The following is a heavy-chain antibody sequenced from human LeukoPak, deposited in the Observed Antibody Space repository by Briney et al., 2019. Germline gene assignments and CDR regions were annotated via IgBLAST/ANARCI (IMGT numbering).Heavy chain of an antibody. CDR2: INPNSGGT. CDR1: GYTFTGYY. D-gene: IGHD2-2*02. Sequence: ASVKVSCKASGYTFTGYYMHWVRQAPGQGLEWMGWINPNSGGTNYARKFQGRVTMTRDTSISTAYMELSRLRSDDTAVYYCARGRGCSSTSCYTNWFDPWGQGTLVTVSS. CDR3: ARGRGCSSTSCYTNWFDP. J-gene: IGHJ5*02. V-gene: IGHV1-2*02.